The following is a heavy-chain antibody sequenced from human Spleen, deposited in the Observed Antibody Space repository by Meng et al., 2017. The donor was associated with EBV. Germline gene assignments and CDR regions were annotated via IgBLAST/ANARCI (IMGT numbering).Heavy chain of an antibody. J-gene: IGHJ4*02. CDR1: GGSFIGWY. CDR2: VNHNGNT. V-gene: IGHV4-34*01. CDR3: ARGSYYYDGDALGAY. D-gene: IGHD3-22*01. Sequence: QGQLLRVAAGLLRPSVTLSPTCAAHGGSFIGWYRTWIRQPPGKGLDWIGEVNHNGNTNYNPSLKSRVTISVDTSENQFSLKLSSVTAADTAVYYCARGSYYYDGDALGAYWGQGTLVTVSS.